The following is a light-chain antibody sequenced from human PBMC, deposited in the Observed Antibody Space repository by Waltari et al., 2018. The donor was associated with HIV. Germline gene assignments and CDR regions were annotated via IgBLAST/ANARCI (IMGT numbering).Light chain of an antibody. J-gene: IGLJ3*02. CDR2: KDS. V-gene: IGLV3-25*03. CDR1: ALPNQY. Sequence: SYELTQPPSVSVSPGQTARITCSGDALPNQYAYWYQQKPGQAPILMKYKDSERPSGVPERFSGSSSGTTVTLTISGVQAEDEADYYCQSADSSGTYWVFGGGTKLTVL. CDR3: QSADSSGTYWV.